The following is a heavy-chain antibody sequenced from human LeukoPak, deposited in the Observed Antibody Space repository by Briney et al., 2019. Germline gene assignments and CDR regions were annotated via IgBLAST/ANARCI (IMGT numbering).Heavy chain of an antibody. V-gene: IGHV3-48*04. J-gene: IGHJ4*02. CDR2: ISSSGSTI. CDR1: GFTFSSYG. CDR3: ARLSYYYGSGDY. Sequence: PGGSLRLSCAASGFTFSSYGMSWVRQAPGKGLEWVSYISSSGSTIYYADSVKGRFTISRDNAKNSLYLQMNSLRAEDTAVYYCARLSYYYGSGDYWGQGTLVTVSS. D-gene: IGHD3-10*01.